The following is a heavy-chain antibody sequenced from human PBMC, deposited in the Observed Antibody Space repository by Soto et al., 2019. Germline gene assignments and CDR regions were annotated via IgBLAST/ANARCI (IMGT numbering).Heavy chain of an antibody. CDR3: ARDRQKSSGYCGHAGFDI. D-gene: IGHD3-22*01. Sequence: EVQLVESGGGLVKPGGSLRLSCAASGFTFSSYSMNWVRQAPGQGLEWVSSISSSSSYIYYADPLKGRFTISRDNAKNSLYLQMNSARAEATAVYYCARDRQKSSGYCGHAGFDIWGQGTMVTVSS. CDR2: ISSSSSYI. V-gene: IGHV3-21*01. J-gene: IGHJ3*02. CDR1: GFTFSSYS.